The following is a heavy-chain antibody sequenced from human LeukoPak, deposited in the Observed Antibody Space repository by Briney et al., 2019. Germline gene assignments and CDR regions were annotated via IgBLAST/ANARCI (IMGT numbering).Heavy chain of an antibody. Sequence: KPSQTLSLTCTVSGDSMSSGSYYWSWIRQPAGRGLEWIGRIYNGGSTNYNPSLKSRVTISLDTSKNQFSLKLSSVTAADTAVYYCARFEPAIVVVPAAMGGGKNWFDPWGQGTLVTVSS. CDR1: GDSMSSGSYY. V-gene: IGHV4-61*02. D-gene: IGHD2-2*01. J-gene: IGHJ5*02. CDR3: ARFEPAIVVVPAAMGGGKNWFDP. CDR2: IYNGGST.